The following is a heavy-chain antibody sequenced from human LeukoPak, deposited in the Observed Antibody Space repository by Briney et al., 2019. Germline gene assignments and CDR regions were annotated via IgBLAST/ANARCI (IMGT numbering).Heavy chain of an antibody. CDR1: GFTFSNYG. Sequence: PGGSLRLSCAASGFTFSNYGMSWVRQAPGKGLEWVSAISATGGSTYYADSVKGRFIISRDNSKNTLYLQMNSLRAEDMAVYYCAKPPDCSGGSCYYYGMDVWGQGTTVTVSS. V-gene: IGHV3-23*01. J-gene: IGHJ6*02. D-gene: IGHD2-15*01. CDR2: ISATGGST. CDR3: AKPPDCSGGSCYYYGMDV.